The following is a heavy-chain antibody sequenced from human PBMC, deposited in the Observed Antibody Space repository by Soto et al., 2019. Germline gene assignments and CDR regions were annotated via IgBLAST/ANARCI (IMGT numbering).Heavy chain of an antibody. D-gene: IGHD2-8*01. CDR2: ISRDGSSK. CDR1: GFSFSRYA. J-gene: IGHJ4*02. Sequence: PGGSLSLSCAASGFSFSRYAMHWVRQAPGEGLEWVAVISRDGSSKYYGDSVKGRLTVSRDNSNNTLFLSMTSLRPDDTGVFYCARSRNGAVADSINFRGPGTLVTVSS. CDR3: ARSRNGAVADSINF. V-gene: IGHV3-30-3*01.